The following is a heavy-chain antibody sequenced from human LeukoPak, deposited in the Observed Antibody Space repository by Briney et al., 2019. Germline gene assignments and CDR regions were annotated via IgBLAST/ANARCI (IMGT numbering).Heavy chain of an antibody. J-gene: IGHJ4*02. CDR2: ISSSSSYI. V-gene: IGHV3-21*01. CDR3: ARSITMFRGLTDY. Sequence: GGSLRLSCAASGFTFSPYSINWVRQAPGKGLEWVSSISSSSSYIYYADSVKGRFTISRDNAKNSLYLQMNSLRAGDTAVYFCARSITMFRGLTDYWGQGTLVTVSS. CDR1: GFTFSPYS. D-gene: IGHD3-10*01.